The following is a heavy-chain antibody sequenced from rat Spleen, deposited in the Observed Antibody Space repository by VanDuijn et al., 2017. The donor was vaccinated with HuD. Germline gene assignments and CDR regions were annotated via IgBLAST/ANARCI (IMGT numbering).Heavy chain of an antibody. V-gene: IGHV5-29*01. CDR3: TTVVQGHGFAY. D-gene: IGHD1-1*01. Sequence: EVQLVESGGGLVQPGRSLKLSCAASGFTFSNYYMAWVRQAPTKGLEWVATISYDGSSTYYRDSVKGRFTISRDNAQNTLYLQMNSLRSEDTATYYCTTVVQGHGFAYWGQGTLVTVSS. CDR2: ISYDGSST. J-gene: IGHJ3*01. CDR1: GFTFSNYY.